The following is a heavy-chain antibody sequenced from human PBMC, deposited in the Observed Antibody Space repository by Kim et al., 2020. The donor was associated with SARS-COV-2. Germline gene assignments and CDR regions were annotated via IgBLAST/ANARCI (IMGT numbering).Heavy chain of an antibody. J-gene: IGHJ4*02. D-gene: IGHD6-19*01. Sequence: ADSMKGRFTISRDNSENTLYLQMNSLRAEDTAVYYCAKPGIAVAGVHFDYWGQGTLVTVSS. CDR3: AKPGIAVAGVHFDY. V-gene: IGHV3-23*01.